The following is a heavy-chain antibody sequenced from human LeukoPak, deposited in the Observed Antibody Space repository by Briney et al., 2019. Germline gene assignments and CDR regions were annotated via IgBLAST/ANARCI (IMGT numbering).Heavy chain of an antibody. CDR3: ARVLDYYYYYGMDV. V-gene: IGHV1-18*01. CDR2: ISAYNGNT. Sequence: ASVKVSCKASGYTFTSYGISWVRQAPGQGLEWMGWISAYNGNTNYAQKLQGRVTMTTDTSTSTAYMELRSLRSDDTAVYYCARVLDYYYYYGMDVWGQGTTVTVSS. CDR1: GYTFTSYG. J-gene: IGHJ6*02.